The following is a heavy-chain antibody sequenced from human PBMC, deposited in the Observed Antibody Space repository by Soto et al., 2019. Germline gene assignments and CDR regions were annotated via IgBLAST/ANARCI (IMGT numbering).Heavy chain of an antibody. CDR2: IYPGDSDT. Sequence: GESLKISCKGSGYSFTSYWIGWVRQMPGKGLEWMGIIYPGDSDTRYSPSFQGQVTISADKSISTAYLQWSSLKALDTAIYFCARWKYDSSSYYGHYGMDVWGQGTTVTVSS. CDR1: GYSFTSYW. D-gene: IGHD3-22*01. J-gene: IGHJ6*02. CDR3: ARWKYDSSSYYGHYGMDV. V-gene: IGHV5-51*01.